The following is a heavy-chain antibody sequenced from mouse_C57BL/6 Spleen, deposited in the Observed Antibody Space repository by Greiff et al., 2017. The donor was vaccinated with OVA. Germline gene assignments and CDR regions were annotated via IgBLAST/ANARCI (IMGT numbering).Heavy chain of an antibody. J-gene: IGHJ3*01. CDR1: GFTFSSYA. CDR3: AREGSSPAWFAY. CDR2: ISDGGSYT. V-gene: IGHV5-4*01. D-gene: IGHD1-1*01. Sequence: EVKVEESGGGLVKPGGSLKLSCAASGFTFSSYAMSWVRQTPEKRLEWVATISDGGSYTYYPDNVKGRFTISRDNAKNNLYLQMSHLKSEDTAMYYCAREGSSPAWFAYWGQGTLVTVSA.